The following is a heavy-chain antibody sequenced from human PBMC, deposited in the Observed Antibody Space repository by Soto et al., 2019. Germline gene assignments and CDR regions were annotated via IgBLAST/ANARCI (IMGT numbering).Heavy chain of an antibody. J-gene: IGHJ4*02. CDR1: GFTFSSYS. Sequence: EVQLVESGGGLVKPGGSLRLSCAASGFTFSSYSMNWVRQAPGKGLKWVSSISSSSSYIYYADSVKGRFTISRDNAKNSLYLQMNSLRAEDTAVYYCVKSGYSYGYSDYWGQGTLVTVSS. D-gene: IGHD5-18*01. CDR2: ISSSSSYI. V-gene: IGHV3-21*01. CDR3: VKSGYSYGYSDY.